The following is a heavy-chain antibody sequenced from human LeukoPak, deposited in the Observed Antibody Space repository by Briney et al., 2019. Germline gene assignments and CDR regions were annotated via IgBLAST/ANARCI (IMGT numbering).Heavy chain of an antibody. CDR3: AREFSSKLEWLAYVTGDDAFDV. V-gene: IGHV1-2*02. CDR2: VNPKTGGT. CDR1: GYSFTGYH. Sequence: GASVKVSCKAFGYSFTGYHLHWVRQAPRQGLEWMGWVNPKTGGTNYARKFQGRVTMTRDTSINTVNMELSRLKSDDTAVYYCAREFSSKLEWLAYVTGDDAFDVWGQGTMITVS. J-gene: IGHJ3*01. D-gene: IGHD3-3*01.